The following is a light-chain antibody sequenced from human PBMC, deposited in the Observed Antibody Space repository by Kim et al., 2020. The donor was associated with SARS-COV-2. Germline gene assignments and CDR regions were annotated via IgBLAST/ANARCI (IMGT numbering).Light chain of an antibody. CDR1: SLSSYY. J-gene: IGLJ2*01. Sequence: VALGQTVRITSQGDSLSSYYATWYQQKPGQAPIVVIYGKNNRPSGIPDRFSGSSSGNTASLTITGTQAGDEADYYCNSRDSNDNVVFGGGTQLTVL. CDR3: NSRDSNDNVV. CDR2: GKN. V-gene: IGLV3-19*01.